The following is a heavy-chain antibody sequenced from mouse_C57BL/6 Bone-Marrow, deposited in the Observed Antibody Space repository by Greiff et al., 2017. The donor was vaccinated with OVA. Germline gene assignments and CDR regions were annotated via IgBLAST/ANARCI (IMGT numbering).Heavy chain of an antibody. CDR3: ARRLRGNAMDY. V-gene: IGHV1-81*01. Sequence: QVQLQQPGAELVRPGSSVKLSCKASGYTFTSYGISWVKQRTGQGLEWIGEIYPRSGNTYYNEKFKGKATLTADKSSSTAYMELRSLTSEDSAVYFCARRLRGNAMDYWGQGTSVTVSS. J-gene: IGHJ4*01. D-gene: IGHD1-1*01. CDR2: IYPRSGNT. CDR1: GYTFTSYG.